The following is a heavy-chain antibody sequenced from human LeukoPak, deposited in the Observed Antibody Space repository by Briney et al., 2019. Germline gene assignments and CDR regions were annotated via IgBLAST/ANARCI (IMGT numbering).Heavy chain of an antibody. CDR3: ARSSAVAGTYGY. V-gene: IGHV1-2*02. J-gene: IGHJ4*02. CDR2: INPNSGGT. CDR1: GYTFTGYY. Sequence: ASVKVSCKASGYTFTGYYMHWVRQAPGQGLEWMGWINPNSGGTNYAQKFQGRVTMTRDTSISTAYMELSRLRSDDTAVYYCARSSAVAGTYGYWGQRTLVTVSS. D-gene: IGHD6-19*01.